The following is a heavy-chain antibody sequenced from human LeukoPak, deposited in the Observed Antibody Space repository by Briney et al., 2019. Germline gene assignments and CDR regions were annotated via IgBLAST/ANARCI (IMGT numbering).Heavy chain of an antibody. V-gene: IGHV4-59*01. Sequence: SETLSLTCTVSGGSISSYYWSWIRQPPGKGLEWIGYMYYSGSTNYNPSLKSRVTVSVDTSKNQFSLKLSSVTAADTAVYYCARSHSGSYYQFDYWGQGTLVTVSS. J-gene: IGHJ4*02. CDR2: MYYSGST. CDR1: GGSISSYY. CDR3: ARSHSGSYYQFDY. D-gene: IGHD1-26*01.